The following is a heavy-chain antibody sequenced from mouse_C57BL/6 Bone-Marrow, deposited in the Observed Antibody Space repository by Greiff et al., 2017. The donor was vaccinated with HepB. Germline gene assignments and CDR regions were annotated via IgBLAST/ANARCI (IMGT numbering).Heavy chain of an antibody. V-gene: IGHV1-64*01. D-gene: IGHD1-1*01. CDR2: IHPNSGST. CDR3: VITTGVAEGDY. Sequence: QVQLQQPGAELVKPGASVKLSCKASGYTFTSYWMHWVKQRPGQGLEWIGMIHPNSGSTNYNEKFKSKATLTVDKSSSTAYMQLSSLTSEDSAVYYCVITTGVAEGDYWGQGTTLTVSS. J-gene: IGHJ2*01. CDR1: GYTFTSYW.